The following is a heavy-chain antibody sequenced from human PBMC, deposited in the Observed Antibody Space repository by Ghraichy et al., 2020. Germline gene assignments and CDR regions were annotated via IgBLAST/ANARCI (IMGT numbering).Heavy chain of an antibody. D-gene: IGHD5-24*01. CDR1: GGSISSGSYY. J-gene: IGHJ4*02. V-gene: IGHV4-61*02. CDR2: IYTSGST. Sequence: LRLSCTVSGGSISSGSYYWSWIWQPAGKGLEWIGRIYTSGSTNYNPSLKSRVTISVDTSKNQFSLKLSSVTAADTAVYYCARNKGMGQYYFDYWGQGTLVTVSS. CDR3: ARNKGMGQYYFDY.